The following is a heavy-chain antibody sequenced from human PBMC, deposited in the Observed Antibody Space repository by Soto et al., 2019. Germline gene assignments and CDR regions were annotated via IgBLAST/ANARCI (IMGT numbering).Heavy chain of an antibody. D-gene: IGHD1-1*01. CDR1: GYSFTSYW. CDR3: ARRTTGTTGRGGGMDV. CDR2: IDPSDSYT. Sequence: GESLKISCKGSGYSFTSYWISWVRQMPGKGLEWMGRIDPSDSYTNYSPSFQGHVTISADKSISTAYLQWSSLKASDTAMYYCARRTTGTTGRGGGMDVWGQGATVTVSS. J-gene: IGHJ6*02. V-gene: IGHV5-10-1*01.